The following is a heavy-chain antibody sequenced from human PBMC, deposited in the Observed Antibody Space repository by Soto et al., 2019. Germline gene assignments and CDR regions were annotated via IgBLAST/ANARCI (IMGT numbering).Heavy chain of an antibody. CDR2: IIPLFGTA. CDR3: AREVTSVEANYYGMDV. CDR1: GGTFSSYA. J-gene: IGHJ6*02. D-gene: IGHD4-4*01. Sequence: QVQLVQSGAEVKKPGSSVKVSCKASGGTFSSYAISWVRQAPGQGLEWMGGIIPLFGTANYAQKFQGRVTITADESTSTAYMELSSLRSEDTAVYYCAREVTSVEANYYGMDVWGQGTTVTVSS. V-gene: IGHV1-69*12.